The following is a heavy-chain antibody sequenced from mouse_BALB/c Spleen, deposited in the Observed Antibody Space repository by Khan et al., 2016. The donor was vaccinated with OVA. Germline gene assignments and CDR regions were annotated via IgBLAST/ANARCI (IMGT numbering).Heavy chain of an antibody. D-gene: IGHD1-2*01. Sequence: QVQLQQSGPGLVQPSQNLSITCTISGFSLTDYGIHWVRQSPGKALEWLGVIWSGGSTDYNAAFISRLSITKDHSKSQLFFKMNRLQVDATAIYYWARNGVLHDYGDGGMDYWGQGTSVTVSS. CDR3: ARNGVLHDYGDGGMDY. CDR2: IWSGGST. V-gene: IGHV2-2*01. CDR1: GFSLTDYG. J-gene: IGHJ4*01.